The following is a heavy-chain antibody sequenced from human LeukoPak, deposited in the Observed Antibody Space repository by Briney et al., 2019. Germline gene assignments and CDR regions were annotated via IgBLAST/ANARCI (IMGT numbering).Heavy chain of an antibody. CDR1: GGSFSGYY. CDR2: INHSGST. D-gene: IGHD7-27*01. J-gene: IGHJ4*02. Sequence: PSETLSLTCAAYGGSFSGYYWSWIRQPPGKGLEWIGEINHSGSTNYNPSLKSRVTISVDTSKNQFSLKLSSVTAADTAVYYCARVRTGDFFDYWGQGTLVTVSS. V-gene: IGHV4-34*01. CDR3: ARVRTGDFFDY.